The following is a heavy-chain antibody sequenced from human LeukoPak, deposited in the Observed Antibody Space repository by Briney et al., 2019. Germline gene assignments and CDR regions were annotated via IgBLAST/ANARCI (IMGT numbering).Heavy chain of an antibody. CDR1: GASISSYY. Sequence: KPSETLSLTCTVSGASISSYYWSWIRQSPGKGLEWIGNIYYSGSTNYSPSLKSRVTISVDTSKNQFSLKLSSVTAADTAVYYCARYSGYDWGLDYWGQGTLVTVSS. CDR2: IYYSGST. D-gene: IGHD5-12*01. CDR3: ARYSGYDWGLDY. J-gene: IGHJ4*02. V-gene: IGHV4-59*01.